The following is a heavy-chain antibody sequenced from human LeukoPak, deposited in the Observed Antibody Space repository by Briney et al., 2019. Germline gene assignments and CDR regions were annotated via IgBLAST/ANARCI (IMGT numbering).Heavy chain of an antibody. CDR2: ISSSGSTK. J-gene: IGHJ4*02. V-gene: IGHV3-48*03. CDR1: GFIFSNYE. CDR3: ATFDY. Sequence: GGSLRLSCAASGFIFSNYEMNWVRQAPGKGLEWVSYISSSGSTKYYADSVRGRFTISRDNAKNSLYLQMNSLRAEDTAVYYCATFDYWGQGILVIVSS.